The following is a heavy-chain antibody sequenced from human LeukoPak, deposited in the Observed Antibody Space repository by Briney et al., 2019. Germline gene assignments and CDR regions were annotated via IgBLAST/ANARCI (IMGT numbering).Heavy chain of an antibody. J-gene: IGHJ4*02. CDR2: IYYSGST. V-gene: IGHV4-31*03. CDR1: GGSISSGGYY. D-gene: IGHD2-2*01. Sequence: KPSETLSLTCTVSGGSISSGGYYWSWIRQHPGKGLEWIGYIYYSGSTYYNPSLKSRVTISVDTSKNQFSLKLSSVTAADTAVYYCAREGLACSSTSCFYYFDYWGQGTLVTVSS. CDR3: AREGLACSSTSCFYYFDY.